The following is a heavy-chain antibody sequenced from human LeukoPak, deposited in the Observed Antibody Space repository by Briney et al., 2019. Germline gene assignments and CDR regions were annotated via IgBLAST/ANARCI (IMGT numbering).Heavy chain of an antibody. J-gene: IGHJ4*02. V-gene: IGHV3-53*01. Sequence: GGSLRHSCAASGFTVITNDMTWVRQAPGKGLEWVSVLYSDGNTKYADSVQGRFTISRDNSKNTLYLEMNSLSPDDTAVYYCARGVEPLAANTLAYWGQGTLVTVSS. CDR2: LYSDGNT. CDR3: ARGVEPLAANTLAY. CDR1: GFTVITND. D-gene: IGHD1-14*01.